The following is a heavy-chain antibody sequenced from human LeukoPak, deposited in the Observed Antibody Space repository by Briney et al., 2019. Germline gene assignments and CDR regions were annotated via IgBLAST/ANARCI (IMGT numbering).Heavy chain of an antibody. CDR1: GFTFSDYY. V-gene: IGHV3-11*01. CDR2: ISSSGSTI. D-gene: IGHD1-26*01. CDR3: ARAQWELLDYDY. J-gene: IGHJ4*02. Sequence: PGGSLRLSCAASGFTFSDYYTSWIRQAPGKGLEWVSYISSSGSTIYYADSVKGRFTISRDNAKNSLYLQMNSLRAEDTAVYYCARAQWELLDYDYWGQGTLVTVSS.